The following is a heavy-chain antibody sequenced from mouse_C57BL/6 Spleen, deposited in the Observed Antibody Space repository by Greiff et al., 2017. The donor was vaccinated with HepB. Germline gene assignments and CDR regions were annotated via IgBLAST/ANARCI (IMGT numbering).Heavy chain of an antibody. V-gene: IGHV5-17*01. CDR1: GFTFSDYG. Sequence: EVQLQESGGGLVKPGGSLKLSCAASGFTFSDYGMHWVRQAPEKGLEWVAYISSGSSTIYYADTVKGRFTISRDNAKNTLFLQMTSLRSEDTAMYYCARTVVTYFDVWGTGTTVTVSS. D-gene: IGHD1-1*01. CDR2: ISSGSSTI. CDR3: ARTVVTYFDV. J-gene: IGHJ1*03.